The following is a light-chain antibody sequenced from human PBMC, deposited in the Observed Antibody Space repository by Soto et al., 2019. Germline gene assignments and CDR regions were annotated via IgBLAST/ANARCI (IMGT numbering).Light chain of an antibody. Sequence: QYVLTQPASVSGSAGQSITISCTGTSSDIGRYNYVSWFQQHPGKVPKLVIFEVNYRPSGVSDRFSGSKSGNTASLTITGLQAEDEADYYCTSCITANTRCVFGSGTKVTVL. J-gene: IGLJ1*01. V-gene: IGLV2-14*01. CDR3: TSCITANTRCV. CDR2: EVN. CDR1: SSDIGRYNY.